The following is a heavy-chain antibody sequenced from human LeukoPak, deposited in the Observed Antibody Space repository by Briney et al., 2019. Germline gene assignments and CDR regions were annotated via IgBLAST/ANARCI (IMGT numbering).Heavy chain of an antibody. V-gene: IGHV3-15*01. CDR1: GFTFSNAW. Sequence: PGGSLRLSCAASGFTFSNAWMSWVRQAPGKGLEWVGRIKSKTDGWTTDYAAPVKGRFTISRDDSKNTLYLQMNSLKAEDTAVYYCTTDTAAAADYWGQGTLVTVSS. CDR2: IKSKTDGWTT. J-gene: IGHJ4*02. D-gene: IGHD6-13*01. CDR3: TTDTAAAADY.